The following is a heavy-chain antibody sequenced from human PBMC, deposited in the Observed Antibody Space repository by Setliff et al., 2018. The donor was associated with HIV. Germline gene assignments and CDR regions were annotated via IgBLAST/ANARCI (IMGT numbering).Heavy chain of an antibody. J-gene: IGHJ4*02. Sequence: ASVKVSCKTSGYTFTASYLHWVRQAPGQGLQWMGWMHPNSGATKYAQKFRDRVTLTGDTSISTASMELSSLKSDDTAVYYCATSTSRFFWNGFYQGGFGSRNSHSFENWGQGTLVTVS. CDR1: GYTFTASY. CDR3: ATSTSRFFWNGFYQGGFGSRNSHSFEN. D-gene: IGHD3-3*01. CDR2: MHPNSGAT. V-gene: IGHV1-2*02.